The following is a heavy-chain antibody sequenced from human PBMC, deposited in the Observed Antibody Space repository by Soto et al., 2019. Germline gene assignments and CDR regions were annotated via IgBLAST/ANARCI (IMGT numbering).Heavy chain of an antibody. CDR3: TGRDTSVVRRYFDT. Sequence: QVQLVQSGPEVKKPGSSVKVSCKTSGGTLSSFITYPINWVRQAPGQGPEWMVGIVPNVGTVNYAQSFQGRVPITASKSTGTSYMELNNLRSGDAALAYSTGRDTSVVRRYFDTWGQVTLVTVS. CDR1: GGTLSSFITYP. D-gene: IGHD3-10*02. CDR2: IVPNVGTV. J-gene: IGHJ4*02. V-gene: IGHV1-69*06.